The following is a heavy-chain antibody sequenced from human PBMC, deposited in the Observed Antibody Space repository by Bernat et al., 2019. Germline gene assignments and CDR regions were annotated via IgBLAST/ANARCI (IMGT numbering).Heavy chain of an antibody. CDR2: ISGSGAST. Sequence: EVQVLESGGGLVQPGGSLRLSCAASGFTFSNYVMSWVRQAPGKGLEWVSAISGSGASTYYADSVKGRFTISRDNSKNTLFLQMNSLRAEDTAVYYCARGKYYYDSSGYYPFDYWGQGTLVTVSS. D-gene: IGHD3-22*01. J-gene: IGHJ4*02. CDR3: ARGKYYYDSSGYYPFDY. CDR1: GFTFSNYV. V-gene: IGHV3-23*01.